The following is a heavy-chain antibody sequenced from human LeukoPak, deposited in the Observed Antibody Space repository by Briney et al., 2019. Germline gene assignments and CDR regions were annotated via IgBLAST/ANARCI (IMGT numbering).Heavy chain of an antibody. V-gene: IGHV4-59*01. CDR2: IYYSGST. J-gene: IGHJ2*01. CDR1: GGSISSYY. CDR3: ARVLVWYFDL. D-gene: IGHD2-8*02. Sequence: PSETLSLTCTVSGGSISSYYWSWIRQPPGKGLERIGYIYYSGSTNYNPSLKSRVTISVDTSKNQFSLKLSSVTAADTAVYYCARVLVWYFDLWGRGTLVTVSS.